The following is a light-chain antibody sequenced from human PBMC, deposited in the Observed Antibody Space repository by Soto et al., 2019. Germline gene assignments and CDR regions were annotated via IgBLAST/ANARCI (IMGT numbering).Light chain of an antibody. Sequence: QSALTQPASVSGSPGQSITISCTGTISDIGGHNFVSWYQQYPGKAPKLIMYEVSARPSGVSVRLSGSRSGNTAALNISGLQAEDEADYYCSSYTASTTSVFGTGTKVTVL. CDR3: SSYTASTTSV. V-gene: IGLV2-14*01. CDR1: ISDIGGHNF. J-gene: IGLJ1*01. CDR2: EVS.